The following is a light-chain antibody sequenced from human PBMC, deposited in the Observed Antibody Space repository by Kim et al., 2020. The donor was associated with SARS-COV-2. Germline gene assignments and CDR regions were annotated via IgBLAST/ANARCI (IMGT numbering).Light chain of an antibody. Sequence: GDTVTIPCRASPGIVADLGGYQQSLGEAPKRLIYSASRMQSGVPSRFSGSVSGTEFTLTISSLQPEDFATYYCQQHNTFPPTFG. CDR1: PGIVAD. J-gene: IGKJ1*01. CDR2: SAS. V-gene: IGKV1-17*01. CDR3: QQHNTFPPT.